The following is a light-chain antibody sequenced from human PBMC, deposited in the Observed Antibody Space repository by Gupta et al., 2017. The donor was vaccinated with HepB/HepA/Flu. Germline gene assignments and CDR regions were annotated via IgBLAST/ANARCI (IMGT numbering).Light chain of an antibody. J-gene: IGLJ2*01. CDR1: GSNIGVNS. V-gene: IGLV1-44*01. CDR2: NKN. Sequence: QSVLTQPPSASVTPGQRVTISCSGGGSNIGVNSVPWYQQFPGTAPKLLIYNKNQRPSGVPDRISGSKSGPSASLVISGLQSEDEANYYCAAWDDSLHGPVFGGGTKLTVL. CDR3: AAWDDSLHGPV.